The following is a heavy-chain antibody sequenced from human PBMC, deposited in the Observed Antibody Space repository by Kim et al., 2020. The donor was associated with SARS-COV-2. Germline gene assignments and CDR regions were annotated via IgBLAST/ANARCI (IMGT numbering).Heavy chain of an antibody. CDR3: ARMGGLTTMTFDY. J-gene: IGHJ4*02. V-gene: IGHV1-3*01. D-gene: IGHD4-17*01. Sequence: YSQKVQARATITRDTAASTAYMGLSSLRSEDTAVYYCARMGGLTTMTFDYWGQGTLVTVSS.